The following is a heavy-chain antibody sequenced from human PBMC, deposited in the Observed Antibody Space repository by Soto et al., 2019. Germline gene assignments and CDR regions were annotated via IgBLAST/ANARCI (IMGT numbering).Heavy chain of an antibody. CDR2: INHSGST. J-gene: IGHJ4*02. Sequence: SETLSLTCAVDGGCFSGYYWRWIRQPPGKGLEWIGEINHSGSTNYNPSLKSRVTISVDTSKNQFSLKLSSVTDADTAVYYCARRPALNSYDSSGYQIFDYWGQGTLVTVS. CDR3: ARRPALNSYDSSGYQIFDY. V-gene: IGHV4-34*01. D-gene: IGHD3-22*01. CDR1: GGCFSGYY.